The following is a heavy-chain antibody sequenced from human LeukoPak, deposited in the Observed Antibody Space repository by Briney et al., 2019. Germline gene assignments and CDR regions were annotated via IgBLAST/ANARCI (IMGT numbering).Heavy chain of an antibody. Sequence: SQTLSLTCTVSGGSISSGGYYWSWIRQPPGKGLEWIGYIYHSGSTYYNPSLKSRVTISVDRSKNQFSLKLSSVTAADTAVYYCARAGAAAATDYWGQGTLVTVSS. CDR1: GGSISSGGYY. D-gene: IGHD6-13*01. V-gene: IGHV4-30-2*01. CDR3: ARAGAAAATDY. J-gene: IGHJ4*02. CDR2: IYHSGST.